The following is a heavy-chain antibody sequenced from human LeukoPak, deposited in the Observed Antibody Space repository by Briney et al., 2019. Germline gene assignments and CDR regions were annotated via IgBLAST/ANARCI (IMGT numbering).Heavy chain of an antibody. D-gene: IGHD3-22*01. CDR3: ARSLYYYDSSGYYPRYYYMDV. CDR2: IYYSGST. CDR1: GGSISSGGYS. Sequence: SETLSLTCAVSGGSISSGGYSWSWIRQPPGKGLEWIGYIYYSGSTYYNPSLKSRVTISVDTSKNQFSLKLSSVTAADTAVYYCARSLYYYDSSGYYPRYYYMDVWGKGTTVTISS. J-gene: IGHJ6*03. V-gene: IGHV4-30-4*07.